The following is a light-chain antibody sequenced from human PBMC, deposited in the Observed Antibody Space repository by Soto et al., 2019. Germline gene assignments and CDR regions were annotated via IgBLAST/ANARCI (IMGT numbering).Light chain of an antibody. CDR3: QTCDTGIRV. V-gene: IGLV4-69*01. CDR1: SGHSSYA. J-gene: IGLJ2*01. Sequence: QSVLTQSPSASASLGASVKLTCTLSSGHSSYAIEWHQQQPEKGPRYLMYLNSDGSHIKGDGIPDRFSGSSSGAERYLTISSLQSEDEADYYCQTCDTGIRVFGGGTKLTVL. CDR2: LNSDGSH.